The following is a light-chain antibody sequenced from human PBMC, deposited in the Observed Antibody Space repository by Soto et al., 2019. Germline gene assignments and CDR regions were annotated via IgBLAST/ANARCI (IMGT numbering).Light chain of an antibody. V-gene: IGKV3D-20*01. Sequence: EIVLTQSPATLSLYPVERAPTYCGASADVSSSYVAWYQKKSGLAPRAIIHDASSRATGIPDRFSGSKSGTEFTLTIRRLEPEDAAVYYCQQYGSSPITFGQGTRLEIK. CDR2: DAS. CDR1: ADVSSSY. CDR3: QQYGSSPIT. J-gene: IGKJ5*01.